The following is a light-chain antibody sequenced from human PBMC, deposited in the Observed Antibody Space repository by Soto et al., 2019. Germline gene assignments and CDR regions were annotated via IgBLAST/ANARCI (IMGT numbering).Light chain of an antibody. CDR1: QSVSSS. CDR2: DAS. Sequence: EIVMTQSPATLSVSPGDRATLSCRASQSVSSSLAWYQQKPGQAPRLLIYDASTRATGIPARFSGSGSGTEFTLTISSLQSEDFAVYYCQQYDNWPNTFGQGTKLVIK. J-gene: IGKJ2*01. V-gene: IGKV3-15*01. CDR3: QQYDNWPNT.